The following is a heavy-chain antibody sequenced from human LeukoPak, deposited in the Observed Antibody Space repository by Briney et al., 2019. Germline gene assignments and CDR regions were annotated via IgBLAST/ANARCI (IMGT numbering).Heavy chain of an antibody. CDR2: IIPMFGTA. J-gene: IGHJ5*02. CDR1: GYTLTCYY. CDR3: PRQSVVPAAESYNWFDP. D-gene: IGHD2-2*01. Sequence: ASXXVSCKASGYTLTCYYMHWVGQAPGQGGEWMGGIIPMFGTAKYAQKFQGRVRITAEEYTSTEYMEMSRQRERDRDRYYCPRQSVVPAAESYNWFDPWGQGTLVTVSS. V-gene: IGHV1-69*13.